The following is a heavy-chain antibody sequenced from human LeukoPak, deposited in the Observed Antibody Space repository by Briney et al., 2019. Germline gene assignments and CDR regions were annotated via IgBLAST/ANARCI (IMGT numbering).Heavy chain of an antibody. D-gene: IGHD6-19*01. CDR3: ARDYLSSGWFVASYDY. V-gene: IGHV3-30*03. CDR1: GFLFSSYA. CDR2: ISRDGSGT. Sequence: GGSLRLSCAASGFLFSSYAMDWVRQSPGKGLEWVAVISRDGSGTNYGESVKGRFNISRDNSKNTVYLEISSLRVEDTAVYYCARDYLSSGWFVASYDYWGRGTLVTVSS. J-gene: IGHJ4*02.